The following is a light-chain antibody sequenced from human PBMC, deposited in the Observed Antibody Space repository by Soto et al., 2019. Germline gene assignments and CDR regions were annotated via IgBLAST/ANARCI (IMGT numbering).Light chain of an antibody. CDR1: QSVSSSY. J-gene: IGKJ1*01. CDR3: QPYGSSPT. CDR2: GAS. Sequence: EIALTQSPGTLSLSQGERATLSCRASQSVSSSYLAWYKQKPGQAPRLLIYGASSRATGIPDRFSGSGSGTDFTLTIRRLEPEDFAVYYCQPYGSSPTFGQGTKWDIK. V-gene: IGKV3-20*01.